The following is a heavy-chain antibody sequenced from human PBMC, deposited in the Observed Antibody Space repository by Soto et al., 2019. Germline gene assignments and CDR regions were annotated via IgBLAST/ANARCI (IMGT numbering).Heavy chain of an antibody. Sequence: GGSLRLSYAASGFTFGSYDMHWVRQATGKGLEWVSAIGTAGDTYYPGSVKGRFTISRENAKNSLYLQMNSLRAGDTAVYYCARDHCSGGSRQGAFDIWGQGTMVTVSS. D-gene: IGHD2-15*01. CDR1: GFTFGSYD. CDR3: ARDHCSGGSRQGAFDI. J-gene: IGHJ3*02. CDR2: IGTAGDT. V-gene: IGHV3-13*01.